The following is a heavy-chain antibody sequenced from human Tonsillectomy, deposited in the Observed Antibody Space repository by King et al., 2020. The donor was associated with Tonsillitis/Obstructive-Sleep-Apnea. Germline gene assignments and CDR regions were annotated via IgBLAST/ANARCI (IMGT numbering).Heavy chain of an antibody. V-gene: IGHV4-39*01. CDR2: IYYSGST. CDR1: GGSISSSSYY. J-gene: IGHJ4*02. CDR3: ARHSDIVVVPAALFDY. Sequence: QLQESGPGLVKPSETLSLTCTVSGGSISSSSYYWGWIRQPPGKGLEWIGSIYYSGSTYYNPSLKSRVTIVVDTSKNQCSLKLSSVTAADTAVYYCARHSDIVVVPAALFDYWGQGTLVTVSS. D-gene: IGHD2-2*01.